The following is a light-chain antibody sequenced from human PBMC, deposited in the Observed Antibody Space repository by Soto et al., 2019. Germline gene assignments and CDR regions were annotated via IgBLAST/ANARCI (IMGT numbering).Light chain of an antibody. CDR1: SSDVGGYNY. J-gene: IGLJ1*01. Sequence: QSALTQPPSASGSPGQSVAISCTGTSSDVGGYNYVSWYQQHPGKAPKLMIYEVNKRPSGVPDRFSGSNSGNTASLTISGLQAEDEADYYCCSYAGSYTFGVFGTGTKVTVL. V-gene: IGLV2-8*01. CDR2: EVN. CDR3: CSYAGSYTFGV.